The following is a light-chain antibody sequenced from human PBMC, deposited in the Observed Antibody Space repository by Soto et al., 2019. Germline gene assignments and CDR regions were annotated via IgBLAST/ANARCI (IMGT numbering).Light chain of an antibody. CDR3: CSYAGSSTYVV. Sequence: QSALTQPASVSGSPGQSITISCTGTSSDVGSYNLVSWYQQHPGKAPKLMIHEGSKRPSGVSNRFSGFKSGNTASLTISGLQAEDEADYYCCSYAGSSTYVVFGGGTQLTV. CDR2: EGS. V-gene: IGLV2-23*01. CDR1: SSDVGSYNL. J-gene: IGLJ2*01.